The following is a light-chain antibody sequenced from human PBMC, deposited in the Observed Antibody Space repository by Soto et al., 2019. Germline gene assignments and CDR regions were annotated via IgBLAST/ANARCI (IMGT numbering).Light chain of an antibody. CDR2: DAS. CDR1: QSISGW. V-gene: IGKV1-5*01. Sequence: DIQMTQSPSTLSASVGDRVTISCRASQSISGWLAWYQQKPGKAPKLLIYDASTLESGVPSRFSGFRSGTEFTLTIGSLQPDDFATYYFQQYDRFSWTFGPGTKVEIK. J-gene: IGKJ1*01. CDR3: QQYDRFSWT.